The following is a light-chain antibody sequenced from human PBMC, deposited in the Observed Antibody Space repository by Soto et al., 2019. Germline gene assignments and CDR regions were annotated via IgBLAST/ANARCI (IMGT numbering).Light chain of an antibody. Sequence: IVLTQSPGTLSLSPGERATLSCRASQSVSSSLAWYQQKPGQAPRLLIYGASSRATGIPARFSGSGSGTEFTLTISSLQSEDFAVYYCQQYNDWPWTFGQGTKVDIK. CDR3: QQYNDWPWT. V-gene: IGKV3-15*01. CDR2: GAS. J-gene: IGKJ1*01. CDR1: QSVSSS.